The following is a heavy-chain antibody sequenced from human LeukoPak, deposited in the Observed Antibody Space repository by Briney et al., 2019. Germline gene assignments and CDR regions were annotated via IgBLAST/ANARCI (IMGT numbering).Heavy chain of an antibody. V-gene: IGHV1-69*04. CDR3: ARGRVGATPAFDI. J-gene: IGHJ3*02. CDR1: GGTFSSYA. Sequence: SVKVSCKASGGTFSSYAISWVRQAPGQGLEWMGRIIPILGIANYAQKFQGRVTITADKSTSTAYMELSSLRSEDTAVYYCARGRVGATPAFDIWGQGTMVTVSS. D-gene: IGHD1-26*01. CDR2: IIPILGIA.